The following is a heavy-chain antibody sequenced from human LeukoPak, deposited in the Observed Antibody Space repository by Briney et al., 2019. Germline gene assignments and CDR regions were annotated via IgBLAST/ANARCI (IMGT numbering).Heavy chain of an antibody. V-gene: IGHV1-69*13. J-gene: IGHJ4*02. CDR2: IIPIFGTA. CDR3: ARVAVDTAAQFVY. CDR1: GGTFSSYA. Sequence: EASVKVSCKASGGTFSSYAISWVREAPGQGLEWMGGIIPIFGTANYAQKFQGGVTITADESTSTAYMELLSLRSENTAVSDCARVAVDTAAQFVYWGQGTLLTVSS. D-gene: IGHD5-18*01.